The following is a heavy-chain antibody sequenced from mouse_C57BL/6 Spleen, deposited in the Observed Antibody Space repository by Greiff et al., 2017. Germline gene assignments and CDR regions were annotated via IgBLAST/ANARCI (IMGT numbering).Heavy chain of an antibody. CDR3: ARDSSGYWFAY. J-gene: IGHJ3*01. CDR1: GYTFTDYE. CDR2: IDPETGDT. D-gene: IGHD3-2*02. Sequence: QVQLQQSGAELVRPGASVTLSCKASGYTFTDYEMHWVKQTPVHGLEWIGAIDPETGDTNYNGKFKGKATLTADKSSSTAYMQLSSLTSEDSAVYFCARDSSGYWFAYWGQGTLVTVSA. V-gene: IGHV1-15*01.